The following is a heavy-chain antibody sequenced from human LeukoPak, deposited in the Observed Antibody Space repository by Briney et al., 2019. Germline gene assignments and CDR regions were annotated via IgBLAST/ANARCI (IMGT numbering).Heavy chain of an antibody. CDR2: IGGTGGNI. J-gene: IGHJ4*02. CDR3: VRDNYSYRLDV. D-gene: IGHD2-21*01. Sequence: GGSLRLSCAASGLSFNYAMYWVRQAPGKGLEGVSAIGGTGGNIFYTDSVKGRFTISRDNSKNTLYLHMNSLRAEDTAIYYCVRDNYSYRLDVWGQGTLVTVSS. V-gene: IGHV3-23*01. CDR1: GLSFNYA.